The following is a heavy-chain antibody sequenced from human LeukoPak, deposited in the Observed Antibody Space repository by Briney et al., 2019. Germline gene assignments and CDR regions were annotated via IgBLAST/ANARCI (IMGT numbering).Heavy chain of an antibody. J-gene: IGHJ6*02. CDR2: ISYDGSNK. Sequence: GRSLRLSCAASGFTFSSSGMHWVRQAPGKGLEWVAVISYDGSNKYYADSVKGRFAISRDNSKNTLYVQMNSLRAEDAAVYYCAKEAGQYYYYGMDVRGQGTTVTVSS. V-gene: IGHV3-30*18. D-gene: IGHD6-19*01. CDR1: GFTFSSSG. CDR3: AKEAGQYYYYGMDV.